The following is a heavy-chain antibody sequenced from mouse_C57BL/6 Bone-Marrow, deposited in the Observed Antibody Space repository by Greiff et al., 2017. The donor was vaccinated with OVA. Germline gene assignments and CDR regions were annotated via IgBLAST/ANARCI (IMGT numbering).Heavy chain of an antibody. J-gene: IGHJ3*01. D-gene: IGHD3-2*02. V-gene: IGHV1-59*01. CDR1: GYTFTSYW. CDR3: ARDGTAQATGFAY. CDR2: IDPSDSYT. Sequence: QVQLQQPGAELVRPGTSVKLSCKASGYTFTSYWMHWVKQRPGQGLEWIGVIDPSDSYTNYNPKFKGKATLTVDTSSSTAYMQLSSLTSEDSAVYYCARDGTAQATGFAYWGQGTLVTVSA.